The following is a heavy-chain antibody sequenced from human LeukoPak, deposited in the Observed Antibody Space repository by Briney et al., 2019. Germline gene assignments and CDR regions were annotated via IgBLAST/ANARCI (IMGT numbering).Heavy chain of an antibody. CDR1: GLTFSNAW. V-gene: IGHV3-15*01. CDR3: ATDPARGIR. CDR2: IISKTDGGTT. Sequence: GGSLRLSCAASGLTFSNAWMSWVRQAPGKGLEWVGRIISKTDGGTTDYAAPVKGRFTISRDDSKNTLYLQMNSLKTEDTAVYYCATDPARGIRWGQGSLVTVSS. J-gene: IGHJ4*02. D-gene: IGHD3-10*01.